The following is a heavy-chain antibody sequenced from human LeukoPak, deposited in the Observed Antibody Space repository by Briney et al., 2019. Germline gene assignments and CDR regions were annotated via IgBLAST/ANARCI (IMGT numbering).Heavy chain of an antibody. Sequence: PTGGSLRLSCTASGFTFSNYWMHWVRQAPGKGLEWVANIKEDGSEKYYVDSVKGRLTISRDNANNSLSLQIKSLRAEDTAVYYCARQKAVVVVAATPDEDYGDYVDYYYYMDVWGKGTTVTVSS. V-gene: IGHV3-7*01. CDR2: IKEDGSEK. CDR1: GFTFSNYW. J-gene: IGHJ6*03. D-gene: IGHD2-15*01. CDR3: ARQKAVVVVAATPDEDYGDYVDYYYYMDV.